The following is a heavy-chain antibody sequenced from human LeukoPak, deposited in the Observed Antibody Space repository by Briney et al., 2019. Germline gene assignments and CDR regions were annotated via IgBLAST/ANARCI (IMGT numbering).Heavy chain of an antibody. V-gene: IGHV4-59*12. CDR3: ASTFIIAAVVDY. CDR2: IFHSGST. Sequence: TSETLSLTCTVSSGSISTYYWSWIRQSPGKGLEWMGYIFHSGSTTYNPSLSSRLTISVDTSKNQFSLELRSVTAADTAVYYCASTFIIAAVVDYWGQGTLVTVSS. J-gene: IGHJ4*02. CDR1: SGSISTYY. D-gene: IGHD6-13*01.